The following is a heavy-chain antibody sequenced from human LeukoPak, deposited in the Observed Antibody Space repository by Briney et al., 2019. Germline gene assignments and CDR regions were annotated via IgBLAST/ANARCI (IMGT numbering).Heavy chain of an antibody. D-gene: IGHD6-19*01. CDR2: ISYDGSNK. J-gene: IGHJ6*02. Sequence: PGGSLRLSCAASGFTFSSYAMHWVRQAPGKGLEWVAVISYDGSNKYYADSVKGRFTISRDNSKNTLYLQMNSLRAEDTAVYYCARAVAGTLGNYYYYYGMDVWGQGTTVTVSS. CDR3: ARAVAGTLGNYYYYYGMDV. CDR1: GFTFSSYA. V-gene: IGHV3-30-3*01.